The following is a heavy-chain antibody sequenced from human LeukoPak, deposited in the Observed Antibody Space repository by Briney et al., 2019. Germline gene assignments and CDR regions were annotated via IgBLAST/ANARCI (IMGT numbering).Heavy chain of an antibody. Sequence: GGSLRLSCAASGFTFSSYGMNWVRQAPGRGLEWVSSISSSSSFIYYADSVKGRFTISRDSAKNSLYLQMNSLRAEDTAVYYCARDLAKYSRGWNGKEPWGQGTLVIVSS. J-gene: IGHJ5*02. V-gene: IGHV3-21*01. CDR2: ISSSSSFI. CDR1: GFTFSSYG. D-gene: IGHD6-19*01. CDR3: ARDLAKYSRGWNGKEP.